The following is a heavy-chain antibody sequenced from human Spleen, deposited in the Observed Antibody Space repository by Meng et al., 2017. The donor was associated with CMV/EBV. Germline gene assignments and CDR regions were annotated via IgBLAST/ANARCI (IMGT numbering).Heavy chain of an antibody. J-gene: IGHJ4*02. CDR2: INWDGGRT. D-gene: IGHD6-19*01. CDR1: GFTFDDYT. CDR3: ARGNIAVAGTSFDY. Sequence: GGSLRLSCAASGFTFDDYTMHWVRQVPGKGLEWVSLINWDGGRTYYSDSVKGRFTISRDNAKNSLYLQMNSLRAEDTAVYYCARGNIAVAGTSFDYWGQGTLVTVSS. V-gene: IGHV3-43*01.